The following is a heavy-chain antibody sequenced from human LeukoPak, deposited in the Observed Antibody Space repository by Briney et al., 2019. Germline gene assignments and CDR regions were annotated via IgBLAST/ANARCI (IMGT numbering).Heavy chain of an antibody. CDR3: VRDRNSNLRLGF. Sequence: SETLFLTCDVSSGYINSSNWWSWVRQSPGKNLEWIGQIFHTGSAYYSPSFKSRVTISVDKSKNQFSLRLMSVTAADTAVYYCVRDRNSNLRLGFWGPGILVIVSS. CDR1: SGYINSSNW. J-gene: IGHJ4*02. V-gene: IGHV4-4*02. CDR2: IFHTGSA. D-gene: IGHD1-1*01.